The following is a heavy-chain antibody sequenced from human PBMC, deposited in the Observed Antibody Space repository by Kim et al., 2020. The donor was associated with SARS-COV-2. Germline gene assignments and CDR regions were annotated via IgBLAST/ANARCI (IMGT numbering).Heavy chain of an antibody. V-gene: IGHV4-39*01. CDR2: ISHDGIT. D-gene: IGHD1-26*01. Sequence: SETLSLTCTVSGGSIITSAADWGWIRQPPGKGLEWLGSISHDGITYFNPSLKSRITLSVDTSKNELSLKLTSVSAADTAVYYCARHYSGARLLDYWSQGTQVTVSS. CDR3: ARHYSGARLLDY. J-gene: IGHJ4*02. CDR1: GGSIITSAAD.